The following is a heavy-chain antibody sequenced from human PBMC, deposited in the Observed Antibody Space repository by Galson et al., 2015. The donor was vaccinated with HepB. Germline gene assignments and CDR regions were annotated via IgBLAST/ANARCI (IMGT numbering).Heavy chain of an antibody. D-gene: IGHD6-19*01. Sequence: SLRLSCAASGFTFSSYAMHWVRQAPGKGLEWVAVISYDGSNKYYADSVKGRFTISRDNSKNTLYLQMNSLRAEDTAVYYCARDVSVAGTRGETPADYWGQGTLVTVSS. CDR1: GFTFSSYA. CDR3: ARDVSVAGTRGETPADY. J-gene: IGHJ4*02. V-gene: IGHV3-30*04. CDR2: ISYDGSNK.